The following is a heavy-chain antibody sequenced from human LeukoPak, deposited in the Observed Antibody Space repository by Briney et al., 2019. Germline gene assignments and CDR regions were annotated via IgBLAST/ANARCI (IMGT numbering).Heavy chain of an antibody. CDR2: ISGSGGST. V-gene: IGHV3-23*01. CDR3: AKAGSGYLPQGYFDY. CDR1: GFTFSSYA. Sequence: GGSLRLSCAASGFTFSSYAMSLVRQAPGKGLEWVSAISGSGGSTYYADSVKGRFTISRDNSKNTLYLQMNSLRAEDTAVYYCAKAGSGYLPQGYFDYWGQGTLVTVSS. D-gene: IGHD3-22*01. J-gene: IGHJ4*02.